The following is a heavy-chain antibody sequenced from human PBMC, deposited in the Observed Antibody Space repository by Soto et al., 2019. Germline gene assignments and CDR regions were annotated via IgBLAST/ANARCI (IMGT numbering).Heavy chain of an antibody. CDR3: AQGYCGSISCSRVYFDY. CDR2: ISGSGGGT. V-gene: IGHV3-23*01. CDR1: GFTFSSYA. J-gene: IGHJ4*02. D-gene: IGHD2-2*01. Sequence: SLRLSCAASGFTFSSYAMSWVRQAPGKGLEWVSGISGSGGGTYYADSVKGRFTISRDNSQNTLYLQMNSLRAEDTAIYYCAQGYCGSISCSRVYFDYWGQGTLVTVSS.